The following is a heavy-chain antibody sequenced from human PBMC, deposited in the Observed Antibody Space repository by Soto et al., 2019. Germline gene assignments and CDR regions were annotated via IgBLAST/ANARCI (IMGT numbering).Heavy chain of an antibody. Sequence: EVQLVESGGGLVKPGGSLRLSCAASGFTFSSYIMNWVRQAPGKGLEWVSTISSSSSYIYYADSVKGRFTISRDNDKNSLYLQMNSLRAEDTAVYYCARDFVYGSSSYDDAFDIWGQGTMVTVSS. D-gene: IGHD6-6*01. CDR3: ARDFVYGSSSYDDAFDI. CDR1: GFTFSSYI. J-gene: IGHJ3*02. CDR2: ISSSSSYI. V-gene: IGHV3-21*01.